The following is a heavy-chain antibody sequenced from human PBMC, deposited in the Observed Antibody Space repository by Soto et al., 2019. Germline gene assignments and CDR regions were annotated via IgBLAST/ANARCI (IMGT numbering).Heavy chain of an antibody. V-gene: IGHV3-30*18. Sequence: QVQLVESGGGVVQPGRSLRLSCAASGFTFSSYGMHWVRQAPGKGLEWVAVISYDGSNKYYADSVKGRFTISRDNSKNTLDLQMNSLRVEDTAVYYCAKERDGYYESGSWFDPWCEGTLVTVSS. CDR2: ISYDGSNK. CDR3: AKERDGYYESGSWFDP. J-gene: IGHJ5*02. CDR1: GFTFSSYG. D-gene: IGHD3-16*01.